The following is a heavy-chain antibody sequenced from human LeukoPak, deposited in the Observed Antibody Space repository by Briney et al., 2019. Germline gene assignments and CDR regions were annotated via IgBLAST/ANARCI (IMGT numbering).Heavy chain of an antibody. D-gene: IGHD6-13*01. CDR3: TQNLVAAAGDH. Sequence: GGSLRLSCAASGFTFSSYWMTWVRQALGKGLEWVANIKPDGSVGYYVDSVRGRFIISRDNAGNSLYLQMNSLRVEDTAVYYCTQNLVAAAGDHWGQGTLLIVSS. V-gene: IGHV3-7*01. CDR2: IKPDGSVG. CDR1: GFTFSSYW. J-gene: IGHJ4*02.